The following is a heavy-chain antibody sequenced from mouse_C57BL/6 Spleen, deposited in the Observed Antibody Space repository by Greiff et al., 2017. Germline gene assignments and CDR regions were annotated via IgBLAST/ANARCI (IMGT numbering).Heavy chain of an antibody. J-gene: IGHJ4*01. CDR3: EIGHSSITTVVDDAMDY. Sequence: QVQLQQPGAELVKPGASVKVSCKASGYTFTSYWMHWVKQRPGQGLEWIGRIHPSDSATNYNQKFKGQATLTVDKSSSTAYMQLSSLTSEDSAVYYCEIGHSSITTVVDDAMDYWGQGTSVTVSS. CDR1: GYTFTSYW. V-gene: IGHV1-74*01. D-gene: IGHD1-1*01. CDR2: IHPSDSAT.